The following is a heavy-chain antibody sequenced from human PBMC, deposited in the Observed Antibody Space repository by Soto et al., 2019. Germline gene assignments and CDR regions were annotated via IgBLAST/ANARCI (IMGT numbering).Heavy chain of an antibody. Sequence: EVQLVESGGGLIQPGGSLRLSCAVSGFTVSNNYMSWVRQAPGKGLEGVSVIYSGGYTAYGDSVKGRFTISRDNSKNTIIFKKNSPGADERAVYFGGPPAGGGGYWGQGTLVTVSS. J-gene: IGHJ4*02. CDR2: IYSGGYT. CDR1: GFTVSNNY. CDR3: GPPAGGGGY. V-gene: IGHV3-53*01. D-gene: IGHD3-10*01.